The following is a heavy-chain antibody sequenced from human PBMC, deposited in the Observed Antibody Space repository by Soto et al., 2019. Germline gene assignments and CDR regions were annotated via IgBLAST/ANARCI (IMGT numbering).Heavy chain of an antibody. J-gene: IGHJ4*02. CDR3: ARGGQLELRLVAYFDY. D-gene: IGHD1-7*01. CDR1: GFTFSSYS. Sequence: GGSLRLSCAASGFTFSSYSMNWVRQAPGKGLEWVSSISSSSSYIYYADSVKGRFTISRDNAKNSLYLQMNSLRAEDTAVYYCARGGQLELRLVAYFDYWGQGTLVTVSS. V-gene: IGHV3-21*01. CDR2: ISSSSSYI.